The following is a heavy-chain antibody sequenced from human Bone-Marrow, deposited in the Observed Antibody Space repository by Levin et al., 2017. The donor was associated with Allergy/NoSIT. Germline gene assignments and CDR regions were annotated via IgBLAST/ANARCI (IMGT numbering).Heavy chain of an antibody. V-gene: IGHV4-59*01. D-gene: IGHD3-9*01. Sequence: SQTLSLTCSVSGGSMTISDWSWIRQPPGKGLEWIGYISYTGRTNYNSSLKTRLSLSVDTSKNHFYLNLTSVTAADTAVYFCARGQNEILTGYDYWGQGTLVTVSS. CDR1: GGSMTISD. CDR3: ARGQNEILTGYDY. CDR2: ISYTGRT. J-gene: IGHJ4*02.